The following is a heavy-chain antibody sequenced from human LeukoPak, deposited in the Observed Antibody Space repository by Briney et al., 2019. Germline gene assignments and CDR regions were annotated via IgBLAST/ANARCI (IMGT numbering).Heavy chain of an antibody. V-gene: IGHV4-61*02. CDR3: ARKAAVAGTRGWFDP. Sequence: SQTLSLTCTVSGGSISSGSYYWSWIRQPAGKGLEWIGRIYTSGSTNYNPSLKSRVTISVDTSKNQFSLKLSSVTAADTAVYYCARKAAVAGTRGWFDPWGQGTLVTVSS. D-gene: IGHD6-19*01. CDR1: GGSISSGSYY. J-gene: IGHJ5*02. CDR2: IYTSGST.